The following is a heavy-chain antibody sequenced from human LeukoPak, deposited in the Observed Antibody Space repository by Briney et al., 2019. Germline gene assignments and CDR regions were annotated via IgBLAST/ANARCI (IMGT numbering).Heavy chain of an antibody. Sequence: PGGSLRLSCAASGFTFSGHWMSWVRQAPGEGLEWVANINQGGSDKYYVDSVKGRFTISRDNANNLLYLQMNSLRGEDTAVYYCTRDRSRAEDDWGQGTLVTVS. CDR1: GFTFSGHW. D-gene: IGHD1-14*01. J-gene: IGHJ4*02. CDR3: TRDRSRAEDD. CDR2: INQGGSDK. V-gene: IGHV3-7*01.